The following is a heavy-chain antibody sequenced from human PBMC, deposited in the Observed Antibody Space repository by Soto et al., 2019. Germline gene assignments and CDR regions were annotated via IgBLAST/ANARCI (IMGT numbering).Heavy chain of an antibody. CDR2: TYYSGST. V-gene: IGHV4-59*01. Sequence: PSETLSLTCIVSGGSIYTYYWSWIRQSPGKGLEWIGHTYYSGSTNYNPSLKSRVTISVDTSKNQFSLKLSSVTAADTAVYYCARSDGRYWGQGTLVTVSS. CDR1: GGSIYTYY. CDR3: ARSDGRY. J-gene: IGHJ4*02.